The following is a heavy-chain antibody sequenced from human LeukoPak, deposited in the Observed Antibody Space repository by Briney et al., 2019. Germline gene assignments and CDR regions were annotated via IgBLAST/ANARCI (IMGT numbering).Heavy chain of an antibody. CDR3: ARAVTDAFDI. CDR1: GFTVSSYW. V-gene: IGHV3-74*01. D-gene: IGHD3-16*02. Sequence: PGGSLRLACAASGFTVSSYWMHWVRQTPGKGLGWVSRSIIVGSSSTYADSVKGQFTISRDKAKNTLYLQMNSLRAEDMAVYYCARAVTDAFDIWGQGTMVTVSS. CDR2: SIIVGSSS. J-gene: IGHJ3*02.